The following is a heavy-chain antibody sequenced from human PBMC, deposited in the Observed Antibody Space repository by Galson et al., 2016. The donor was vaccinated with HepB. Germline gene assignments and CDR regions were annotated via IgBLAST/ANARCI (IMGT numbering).Heavy chain of an antibody. CDR2: IYWDGHE. V-gene: IGHV2-5*02. CDR3: VHIVHSGSYYYFAY. CDR1: GFSLSTPGVG. J-gene: IGHJ4*02. D-gene: IGHD1-26*01. Sequence: PALVQPTQTLTLTCIFSGFSLSTPGVGVGWMRQPPGKTLEWLAHIYWDGHERYSPSLKSRLTITKDTSKNLVVLTMTNMDPVDTATYYCVHIVHSGSYYYFAYWGQGTLVTVSA.